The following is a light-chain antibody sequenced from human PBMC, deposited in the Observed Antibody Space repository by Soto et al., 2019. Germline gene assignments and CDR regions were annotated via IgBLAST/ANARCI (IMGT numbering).Light chain of an antibody. Sequence: QSALTQPPSASGSLGQSVTISCTGTSSDVGGYNFVSWYQQHPGKAPKLMIYEVSERPSGVPDRFSGSKSGNTASLTVSGLQAEDEADYYCSSYAGSNIVVFGGGTKLTVL. CDR3: SSYAGSNIVV. CDR2: EVS. J-gene: IGLJ2*01. V-gene: IGLV2-8*01. CDR1: SSDVGGYNF.